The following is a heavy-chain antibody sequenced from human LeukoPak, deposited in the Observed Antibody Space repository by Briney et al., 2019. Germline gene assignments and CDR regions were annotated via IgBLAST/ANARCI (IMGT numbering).Heavy chain of an antibody. CDR2: IYNSGFT. Sequence: SQTLSLTCTVSGDTVSGDSISRGTYYWNWIRQPAGKGLEWIGRIYNSGFTNYNPSLKSRVTISVDTSKNQFSLKLSSVTAADTAVYYCARSTSRLDSWGQGTLVTVSS. J-gene: IGHJ4*02. CDR1: GDSISRGTYY. D-gene: IGHD2-2*01. V-gene: IGHV4-61*02. CDR3: ARSTSRLDS.